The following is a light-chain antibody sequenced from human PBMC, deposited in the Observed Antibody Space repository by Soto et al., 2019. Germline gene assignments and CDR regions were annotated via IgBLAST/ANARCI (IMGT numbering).Light chain of an antibody. CDR2: AAS. CDR3: QQPYGSPVT. V-gene: IGKV1-39*01. Sequence: DIEMTQSPSSLSASVGDRVTISCRATQNVDKNLRWYKQEAGKAPKLLIYAASNLYSGAPSRFSGTGAGTEFTLPISSVRLDDFATYYCQQPYGSPVTFGQGTRVEFK. CDR1: QNVDKN. J-gene: IGKJ1*01.